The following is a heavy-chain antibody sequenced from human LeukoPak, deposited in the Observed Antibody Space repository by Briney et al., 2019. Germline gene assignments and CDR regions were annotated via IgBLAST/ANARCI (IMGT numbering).Heavy chain of an antibody. CDR3: ARVGYCSSTSCYTGDY. D-gene: IGHD2-2*02. V-gene: IGHV1-2*02. Sequence: ASVKVSCKASGYTFTGYYMHWVRQAPGQGLEWMGWINPNSGGTNYARKFQGRVTMTRDTSISTAYMELSRLRSDDTAVYYCARVGYCSSTSCYTGDYWGQGTLVTVSS. J-gene: IGHJ4*02. CDR1: GYTFTGYY. CDR2: INPNSGGT.